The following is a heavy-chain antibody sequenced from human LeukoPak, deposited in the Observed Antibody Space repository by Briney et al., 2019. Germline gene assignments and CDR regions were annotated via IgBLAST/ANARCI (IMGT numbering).Heavy chain of an antibody. V-gene: IGHV3-30*18. CDR1: GFTFSSYG. CDR3: AKDRDFVVVPDAINY. CDR2: ISNDGSNK. D-gene: IGHD2-2*01. Sequence: GGSLRLSCAASGFTFSSYGMHWVRQAPGKGLEWVAVISNDGSNKYYVDSVKGRFTISRDNSKNTPYLQMNSLRAEDTAVYYCAKDRDFVVVPDAINYWGQGTLVTVSS. J-gene: IGHJ4*02.